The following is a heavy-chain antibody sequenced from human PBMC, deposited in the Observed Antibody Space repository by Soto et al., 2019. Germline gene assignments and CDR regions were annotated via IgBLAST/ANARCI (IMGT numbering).Heavy chain of an antibody. J-gene: IGHJ4*01. CDR1: GGSISSGGYY. CDR2: ISYSGST. V-gene: IGHV4-31*03. CDR3: ARGVLH. Sequence: QVQLQESGPGLVQPSQTLSLTCTVSGGSISSGGYYWSWIRQHPGTGLEGIGHISYSGSTNYNTSLKSRVTISVDTSRTQFSLIVNSVTAADTAGYYCARGVLHWGQGTLVTVSS.